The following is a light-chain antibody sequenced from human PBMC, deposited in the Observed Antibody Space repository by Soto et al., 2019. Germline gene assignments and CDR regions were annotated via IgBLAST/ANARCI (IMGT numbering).Light chain of an antibody. V-gene: IGKV2-28*01. CDR3: MQALQTPWT. CDR1: QSLLHSNGYNY. Sequence: IVMTESPLSLLVTPGEPASISCMASQSLLHSNGYNYLDWYLQKPGQSPQLLIYLGSNRASGVPDRFSGSGSGTDFTLKISRVEAEDVGVYYCMQALQTPWTFGQGTKVDI. J-gene: IGKJ1*01. CDR2: LGS.